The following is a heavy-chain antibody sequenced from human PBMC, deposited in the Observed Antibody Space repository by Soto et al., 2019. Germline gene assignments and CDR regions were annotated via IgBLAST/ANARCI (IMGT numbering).Heavy chain of an antibody. D-gene: IGHD5-18*01. CDR1: GGSFSGYY. CDR2: INHSGST. Sequence: QVQLQQWGAGLLKPSETLSLTCAVYGGSFSGYYWSWIRQPPGKGLEWIGEINHSGSTNYNPSLKSRVTISVDTSKNQFSLKLSSVTAADTAVYYCARGTRGYVQLWLPVYAFDIWGQGTMVTVSS. J-gene: IGHJ3*02. CDR3: ARGTRGYVQLWLPVYAFDI. V-gene: IGHV4-34*01.